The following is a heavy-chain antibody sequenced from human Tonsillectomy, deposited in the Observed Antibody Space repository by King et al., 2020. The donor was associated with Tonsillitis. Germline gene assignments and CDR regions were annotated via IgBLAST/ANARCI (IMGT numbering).Heavy chain of an antibody. Sequence: VQLVESGGGLVKPGGSLRLSCAASGFTFSDYYMSWIRQAPGKGLEWVSYISSSGSTIYYADSVKGRFTISRDNAKNSLYLQMKSLRAEDTAVYYCARERITMIVVVNDAFDIWGQGTMVTVSS. CDR1: GFTFSDYY. CDR2: ISSSGSTI. CDR3: ARERITMIVVVNDAFDI. D-gene: IGHD3-22*01. J-gene: IGHJ3*02. V-gene: IGHV3-11*01.